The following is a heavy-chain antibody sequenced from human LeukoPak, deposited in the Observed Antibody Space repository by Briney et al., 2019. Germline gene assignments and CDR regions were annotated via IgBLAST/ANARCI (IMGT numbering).Heavy chain of an antibody. V-gene: IGHV4-59*01. D-gene: IGHD6-6*01. Sequence: SSETLSLTCTVSGGSISSYYWSWIRQPPGKGLEWIGYIYYSGSTNYNPSLKSRVTISVDTSKIQFSLKLSSVTAADTAVYYCARDVSSTTGGFDYWGQGTLVTVSS. CDR1: GGSISSYY. CDR3: ARDVSSTTGGFDY. J-gene: IGHJ4*02. CDR2: IYYSGST.